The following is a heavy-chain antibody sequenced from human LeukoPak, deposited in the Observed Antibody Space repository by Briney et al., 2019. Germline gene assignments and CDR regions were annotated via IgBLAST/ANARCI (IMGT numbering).Heavy chain of an antibody. V-gene: IGHV4-59*08. J-gene: IGHJ4*02. CDR2: IYYTGST. Sequence: PSETLSLTCTVSGGSISSYYWSWVRQPPGKGLEWIWYIYYTGSTNYNPSLKSRLTISVDTSKNQFSLRLSSVTAADTAVYYCARHGSTYALRNWGQGTLVTVSS. CDR3: ARHGSTYALRN. CDR1: GGSISSYY. D-gene: IGHD2-2*01.